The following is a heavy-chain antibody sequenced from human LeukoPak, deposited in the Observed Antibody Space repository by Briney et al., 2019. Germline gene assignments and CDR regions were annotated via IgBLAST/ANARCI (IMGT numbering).Heavy chain of an antibody. D-gene: IGHD5-18*01. Sequence: LETLSLTCAVYGGSFSGYYWSWIRQPPGKGLEWIGEINHSGSTNYNPSLKSRVTISVDTSKNQFSLKLSSVTAADTAVYYCARAPAYDTAMGRYYFDYWGQGTLVTVSS. J-gene: IGHJ4*02. CDR3: ARAPAYDTAMGRYYFDY. CDR1: GGSFSGYY. V-gene: IGHV4-34*01. CDR2: INHSGST.